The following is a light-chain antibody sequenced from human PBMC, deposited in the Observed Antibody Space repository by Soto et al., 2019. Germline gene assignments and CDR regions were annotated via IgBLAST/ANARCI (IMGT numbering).Light chain of an antibody. CDR1: SRDVGSYNL. Sequence: ALTQPVSVSGSPGRSITISCTGTSRDVGSYNLVSWYQQHPGKAPKLMIYEVSKRPSGVSNRFSGSKSGNTASLTISGLQAEDEADYYCCSYAGSSTFVVFGGGTQLT. V-gene: IGLV2-23*02. CDR3: CSYAGSSTFVV. J-gene: IGLJ2*01. CDR2: EVS.